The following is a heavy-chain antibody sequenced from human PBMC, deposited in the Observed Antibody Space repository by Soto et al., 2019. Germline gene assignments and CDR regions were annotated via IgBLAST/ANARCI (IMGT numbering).Heavy chain of an antibody. CDR3: ARGGGHGLQNSLYNWFDP. J-gene: IGHJ5*02. CDR1: GFTFDDYG. D-gene: IGHD4-4*01. V-gene: IGHV3-20*01. CDR2: INWNGGST. Sequence: GGSLRLSCAASGFTFDDYGMSWVRQAPGKGLEWVSGINWNGGSTGYADSVKGRFTISRDNAKNSLYLQMNSLRTEDTALYHCARGGGHGLQNSLYNWFDPWGQGTLVTVSS.